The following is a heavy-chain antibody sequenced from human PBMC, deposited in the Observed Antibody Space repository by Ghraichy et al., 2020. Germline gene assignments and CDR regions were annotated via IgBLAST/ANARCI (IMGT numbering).Heavy chain of an antibody. D-gene: IGHD3-10*01. CDR2: INPNSGGT. Sequence: ASVKVSCKASGYTFTGYYMHWVRQAPGQGLEWMGWINPNSGGTNYAQKFQGRVTMTRDTSISTAYMELSRLRSDDTAVYYCARVMVRGVKVAGAYWGQGTLVTVSS. CDR3: ARVMVRGVKVAGAY. CDR1: GYTFTGYY. V-gene: IGHV1-2*02. J-gene: IGHJ4*02.